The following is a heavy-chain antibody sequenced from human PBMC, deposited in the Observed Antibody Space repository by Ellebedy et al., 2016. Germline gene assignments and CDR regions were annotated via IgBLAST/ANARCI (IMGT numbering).Heavy chain of an antibody. D-gene: IGHD1-1*01. CDR3: TTGTTGTTDYYYGMDV. Sequence: GGSLRLSXAASGFTFSNAWMSWVRQAPGKGLEWVGRIKSKTDGGTTDYAAPVKGRFTISRDDSKNTLYLQMNSLKTEDTAVYYCTTGTTGTTDYYYGMDVWGQGTTVTVSS. CDR1: GFTFSNAW. J-gene: IGHJ6*02. V-gene: IGHV3-15*01. CDR2: IKSKTDGGTT.